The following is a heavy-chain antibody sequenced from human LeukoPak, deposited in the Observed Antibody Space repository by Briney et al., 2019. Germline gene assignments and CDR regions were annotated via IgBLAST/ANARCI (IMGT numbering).Heavy chain of an antibody. CDR2: IYYSGST. Sequence: SETLSLTCTVSGGSISSYYWSWIRQPPGKGLEWIGYIYYSGSTNYNPSLKSRVTISVDTSKNQFSLKLSSVTAADTAVYYCARYSGSYYSAFDIWGQGTMVTVSS. D-gene: IGHD1-26*01. V-gene: IGHV4-59*01. J-gene: IGHJ3*02. CDR1: GGSISSYY. CDR3: ARYSGSYYSAFDI.